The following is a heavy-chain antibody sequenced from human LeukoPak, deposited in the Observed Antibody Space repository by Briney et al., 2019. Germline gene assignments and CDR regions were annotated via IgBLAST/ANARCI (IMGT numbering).Heavy chain of an antibody. J-gene: IGHJ4*02. CDR1: GGSFNDYY. CDR3: ARGLPDYYDSSGYYLYYFDY. CDR2: INHSGST. V-gene: IGHV4-34*01. Sequence: PSETLSLTCGVYGGSFNDYYWSWIRQPPGKGLEWIGEINHSGSTNYNPSLKSRVTISVDTSKNQFSLKLSSVTAADTAVYYCARGLPDYYDSSGYYLYYFDYWGQGTLVTVSS. D-gene: IGHD3-22*01.